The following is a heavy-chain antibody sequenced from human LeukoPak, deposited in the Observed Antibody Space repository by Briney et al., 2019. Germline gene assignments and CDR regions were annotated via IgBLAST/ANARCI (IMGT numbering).Heavy chain of an antibody. CDR1: GGSISSSSYY. V-gene: IGHV4-39*07. CDR2: IYYSGST. D-gene: IGHD3-3*01. Sequence: SETLSLTCTVSGGSISSSSYYWGWIRQPPGKGLEWIGIIYYSGSTYYNPSLKTRVTISVDTSKNQFSLKLSSVTAADTAVYYCARVRGYRGYDFWSGYYIDYWGQGTLVTVFS. CDR3: ARVRGYRGYDFWSGYYIDY. J-gene: IGHJ4*02.